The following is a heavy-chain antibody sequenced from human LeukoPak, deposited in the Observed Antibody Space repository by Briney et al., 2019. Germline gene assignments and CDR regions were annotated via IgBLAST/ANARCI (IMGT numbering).Heavy chain of an antibody. CDR1: GGSFSGYY. V-gene: IGHV4-34*01. CDR2: INHSGST. D-gene: IGHD3-10*01. CDR3: ARVGPYYYGSGSYYGFDY. Sequence: SETLSLTCAVYGGSFSGYYWSWIRQPPGKGLEWIGEINHSGSTNYNPSLKSRVTISVDTSKNQFSLKLSSVTAADTAVYYCARVGPYYYGSGSYYGFDYWGQGTLVTVSS. J-gene: IGHJ4*02.